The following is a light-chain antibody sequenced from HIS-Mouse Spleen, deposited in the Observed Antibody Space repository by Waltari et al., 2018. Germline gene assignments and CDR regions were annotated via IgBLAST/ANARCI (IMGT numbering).Light chain of an antibody. CDR1: STDVGGYNY. Sequence: QSALTQPASVYGPPAQSIPIPCPGTSTDVGGYNYVSCYQQHPGKAPKLMIYEVSNRPSGVSNRFSGSKSGNTASLTISGLQAEDEADYYCSSYTSSSTPYVFGTGTKVTVL. CDR3: SSYTSSSTPYV. J-gene: IGLJ1*01. V-gene: IGLV2-14*01. CDR2: EVS.